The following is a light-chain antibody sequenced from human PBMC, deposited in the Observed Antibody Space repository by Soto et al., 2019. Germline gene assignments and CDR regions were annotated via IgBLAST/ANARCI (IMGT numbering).Light chain of an antibody. J-gene: IGKJ1*01. V-gene: IGKV3-15*01. CDR3: QQYQNWPPWT. CDR2: GAS. Sequence: EIVMTQSPATLSLSPGERATLSCRASQSVNSNLAWYQQKPGQSPRLLIHGASTRSTGIPAGFSGSGSGTEFTLTISSLQSEDFAVYYCQQYQNWPPWTFGQGTKVEI. CDR1: QSVNSN.